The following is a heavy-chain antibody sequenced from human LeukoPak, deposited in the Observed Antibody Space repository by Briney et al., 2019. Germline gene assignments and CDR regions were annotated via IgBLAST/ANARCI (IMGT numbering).Heavy chain of an antibody. D-gene: IGHD6-13*01. CDR2: IYYSGGT. Sequence: SELLSLTCTVSGSSISGYYWSWIRQPPGKGLELVGYIYYSGGTSYNPSFKSRVTISVDTSKNQFSLQLSSVTAADTAVYYCARGCSAGTPHNWFDPWGQGTLVTVSS. V-gene: IGHV4-59*01. CDR3: ARGCSAGTPHNWFDP. CDR1: GSSISGYY. J-gene: IGHJ5*02.